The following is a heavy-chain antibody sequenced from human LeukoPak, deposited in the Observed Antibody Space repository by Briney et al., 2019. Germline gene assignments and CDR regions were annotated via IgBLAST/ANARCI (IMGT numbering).Heavy chain of an antibody. J-gene: IGHJ5*02. CDR2: INHSGST. V-gene: IGHV4-34*01. D-gene: IGHD3-16*02. Sequence: SETLSLTCAVYGGSFSGYYWSWIRQPPGKGLEWIGEINHSGSTNYNPSLKSRVTISVDTSKNQFSLKLSSVTAADTAVYYCARRYDYVWGSYRHLNWFDPWGQGTLVTVSS. CDR3: ARRYDYVWGSYRHLNWFDP. CDR1: GGSFSGYY.